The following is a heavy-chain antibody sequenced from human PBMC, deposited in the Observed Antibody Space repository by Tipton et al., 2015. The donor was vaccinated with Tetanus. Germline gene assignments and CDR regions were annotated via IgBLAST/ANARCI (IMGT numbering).Heavy chain of an antibody. V-gene: IGHV4-61*08. Sequence: TLSLTCTVSGGSIRSGDHQWNWIRQPPGKGLEWLAYISPSGRSNSNDSLKSRITISQDKSKNQFSLKLTSVTAADTAVYYCARANYDFPNKGPFDFWGQGILVIVSS. J-gene: IGHJ4*02. CDR1: GGSIRSGDHQ. CDR2: ISPSGRS. CDR3: ARANYDFPNKGPFDF. D-gene: IGHD3-3*01.